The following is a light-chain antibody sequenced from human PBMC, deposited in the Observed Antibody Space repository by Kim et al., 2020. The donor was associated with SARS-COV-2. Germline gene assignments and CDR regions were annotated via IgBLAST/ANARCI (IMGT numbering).Light chain of an antibody. Sequence: GQSVTISCTGTSSDIGGSNYVSWYKQAPGKAPKLMIPQVTERPSGVPDRFSGSKSGNTASLTVSGLQAEDEADYYCSSHAGIKNYVFGTGTKVTVL. J-gene: IGLJ1*01. CDR2: QVT. CDR1: SSDIGGSNY. V-gene: IGLV2-8*01. CDR3: SSHAGIKNYV.